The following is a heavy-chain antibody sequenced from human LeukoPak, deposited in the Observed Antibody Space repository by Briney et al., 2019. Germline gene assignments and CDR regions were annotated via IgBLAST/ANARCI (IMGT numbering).Heavy chain of an antibody. CDR3: ARGDTAMGNWFDP. CDR2: IRYDGSNK. Sequence: PGGSLRLSCAASGFTFSSYGMHWVRQAPGKGLEWVAFIRYDGSNKYYADSVKGRFTISRDNSKNTLYLQMNSLRAEDTAVYYCARGDTAMGNWFDPWGQGTLVTVSS. D-gene: IGHD5-18*01. V-gene: IGHV3-30*02. CDR1: GFTFSSYG. J-gene: IGHJ5*02.